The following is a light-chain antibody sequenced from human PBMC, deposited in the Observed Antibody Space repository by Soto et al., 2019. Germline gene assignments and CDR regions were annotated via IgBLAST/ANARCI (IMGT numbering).Light chain of an antibody. Sequence: QSVLTQPPSVTGAQGQRVTISCTGPIPNIGARHSVHWYQQFPGRAPIPLIYNNGSRPSGVPDRFSGSKSGTSASLAITGLQAEDEATYFCQSYDSSLPGLIFGGGTKLTVL. J-gene: IGLJ2*01. CDR1: IPNIGARHS. CDR2: NNG. V-gene: IGLV1-40*01. CDR3: QSYDSSLPGLI.